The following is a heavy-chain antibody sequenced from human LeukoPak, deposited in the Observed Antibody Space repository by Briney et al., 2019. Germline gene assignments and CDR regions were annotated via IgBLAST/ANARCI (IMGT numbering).Heavy chain of an antibody. CDR1: GYTFTSYD. CDR3: ARGSNICSGGSCYSEGD. D-gene: IGHD2-15*01. CDR2: MNPNSGNT. Sequence: EASVKVSCKASGYTFTSYDINWVRQATGQGLEWMGWMNPNSGNTGYAQKFQGRVTMTRNTSISTAYMELSSLRSEDTAVYYCARGSNICSGGSCYSEGDWGQGTLVTVSS. V-gene: IGHV1-8*01. J-gene: IGHJ4*02.